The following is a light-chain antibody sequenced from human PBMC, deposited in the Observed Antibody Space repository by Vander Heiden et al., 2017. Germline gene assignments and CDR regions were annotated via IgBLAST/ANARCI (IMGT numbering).Light chain of an antibody. CDR1: VLAKKF. J-gene: IGLJ2*01. Sequence: SSELTQPSSVSVSPGQTARITCSGDVLAKKFARWFQQKPGQAPVLVIYKDTERPSGIPERFSGSTSGTTVTLTISGAQVEDEADHYCYSATDKDVVFGGGTKLTVL. V-gene: IGLV3-27*01. CDR3: YSATDKDVV. CDR2: KDT.